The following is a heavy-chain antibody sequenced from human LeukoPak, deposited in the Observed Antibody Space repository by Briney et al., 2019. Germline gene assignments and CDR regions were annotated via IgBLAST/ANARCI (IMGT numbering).Heavy chain of an antibody. Sequence: PGGSLRLSCAASGFTFSTYWMNWVRQGPGKGLEWVADIKYDGSEKYYVDSVKGRFTISRDNAENSLHLQMNSLRAEDTAVYYCARDSVRGRPLVAFDIWGQGTMVTVSS. J-gene: IGHJ3*02. D-gene: IGHD6-6*01. CDR1: GFTFSTYW. CDR3: ARDSVRGRPLVAFDI. V-gene: IGHV3-7*01. CDR2: IKYDGSEK.